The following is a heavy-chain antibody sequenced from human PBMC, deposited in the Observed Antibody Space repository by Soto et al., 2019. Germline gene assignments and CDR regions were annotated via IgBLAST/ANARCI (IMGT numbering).Heavy chain of an antibody. Sequence: PGGSLRLSCAASGFTFAGYAMSWVRQAPGKGLEWVSGITGSGGGAYYADSVKGRFTISRDNSKNTLYLQMNSLRAEDTAVYYCAKSIYASGRYYWDYWGQGALVTVSS. CDR1: GFTFAGYA. V-gene: IGHV3-23*01. D-gene: IGHD3-10*01. J-gene: IGHJ4*02. CDR2: ITGSGGGA. CDR3: AKSIYASGRYYWDY.